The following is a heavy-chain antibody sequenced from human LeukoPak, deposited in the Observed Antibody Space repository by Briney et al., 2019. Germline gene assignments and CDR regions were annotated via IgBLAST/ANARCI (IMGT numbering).Heavy chain of an antibody. V-gene: IGHV3-30*04. D-gene: IGHD1-26*01. CDR2: ISYDANIK. CDR3: ARSSGSYYGGWFDP. CDR1: GFTFSNYA. J-gene: IGHJ5*02. Sequence: GGSLRPSCAASGFTFSNYAMNWVRQAPGKGLEWVAVISYDANIKYYADSVKGRFTISRDNPKNTLFLQMNSLRPEDTAIYYCARSSGSYYGGWFDPWGQGTLVTVSS.